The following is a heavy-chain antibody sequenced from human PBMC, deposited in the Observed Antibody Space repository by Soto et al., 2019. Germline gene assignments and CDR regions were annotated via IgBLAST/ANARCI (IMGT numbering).Heavy chain of an antibody. V-gene: IGHV4-34*01. CDR1: GESFNAYY. CDR3: AREVVAATNWFDP. CDR2: INHAGST. D-gene: IGHD2-15*01. Sequence: PSETLSLTCAVYGESFNAYYWSWIRQPPGKGLEWIGKINHAGSTNYNPSLKSRVTMSVDASKNQFSLNLTSVTAADTAVYYCAREVVAATNWFDPWGQGTMVTVYS. J-gene: IGHJ5*02.